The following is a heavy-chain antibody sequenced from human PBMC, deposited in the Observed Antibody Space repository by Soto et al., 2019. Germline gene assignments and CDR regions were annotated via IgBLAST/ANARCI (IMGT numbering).Heavy chain of an antibody. Sequence: GGSLRLSCAASGFTFSSSGMHWVRQAPGKGLEWVSVISYDGTNKYYADSVKGRFTIPRDNSKNTLYLQMNSLRAEDTGVYYCAKEFHTWNYFDYWGQGTLVTVSS. CDR2: ISYDGTNK. CDR1: GFTFSSSG. D-gene: IGHD1-20*01. V-gene: IGHV3-30*18. CDR3: AKEFHTWNYFDY. J-gene: IGHJ4*02.